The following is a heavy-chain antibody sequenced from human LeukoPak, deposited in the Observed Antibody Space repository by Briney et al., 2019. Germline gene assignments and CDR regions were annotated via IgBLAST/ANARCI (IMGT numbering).Heavy chain of an antibody. Sequence: GGSLRLSCAASGFPFSSYGMHWVRQAPGKGLEWVAYIRHDGGVKYHADSVKGRFTISRDNSKDTLFLQMNSLRAEDTAVYYCARASGAEQWLVPDYWGQGTLVTVSS. J-gene: IGHJ4*02. D-gene: IGHD6-19*01. CDR3: ARASGAEQWLVPDY. CDR2: IRHDGGVK. V-gene: IGHV3-30*02. CDR1: GFPFSSYG.